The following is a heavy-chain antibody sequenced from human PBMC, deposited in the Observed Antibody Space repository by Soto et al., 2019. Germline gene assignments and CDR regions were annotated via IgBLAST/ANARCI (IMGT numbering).Heavy chain of an antibody. D-gene: IGHD3-3*01. CDR2: IDNDGSGT. V-gene: IGHV3-74*01. Sequence: PGGSLRLSCPASGFTLSNYWMHWVRQVPGKGLLWVSRIDNDGSGTSYADSVKGRFTISRDNAMNSLYLQMNSLRAEDTAVYYCARDAERYYDFWSGYYYYYYYYYMDVWGKGTTVTVSS. J-gene: IGHJ6*03. CDR1: GFTLSNYW. CDR3: ARDAERYYDFWSGYYYYYYYYYMDV.